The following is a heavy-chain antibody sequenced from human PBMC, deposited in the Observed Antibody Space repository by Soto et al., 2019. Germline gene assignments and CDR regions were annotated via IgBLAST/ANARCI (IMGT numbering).Heavy chain of an antibody. CDR1: GFTFSSYG. J-gene: IGHJ4*02. CDR3: DKEGGLSGSYDISSSYYFDY. V-gene: IGHV3-30*18. D-gene: IGHD1-26*01. CDR2: ISYDGSNT. Sequence: QVQLVESGGGVVQPGRSLRLSCVASGFTFSSYGMHWVRQAPGKGLEWVAIISYDGSNTYYADSVKGRFTISRDNSKNTLYLQMNSLRAEDTSVYYCDKEGGLSGSYDISSSYYFDYWGQGTLVTVSS.